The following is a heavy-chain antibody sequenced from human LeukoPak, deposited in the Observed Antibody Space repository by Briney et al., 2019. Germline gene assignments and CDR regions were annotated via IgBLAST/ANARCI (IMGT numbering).Heavy chain of an antibody. J-gene: IGHJ4*02. D-gene: IGHD6-19*01. CDR3: ARTSSGSLDDYFDY. CDR2: IYYNGNT. Sequence: SETLSLTCTVSSGSLSSYYWGWIRQPPGKGLEWIGFIYYNGNTNYNPPLKSRVTISVDTSKNQFSLKLGSVTAADTAVYYCARTSSGSLDDYFDYWGQGTLVTVSS. V-gene: IGHV4-59*08. CDR1: SGSLSSYY.